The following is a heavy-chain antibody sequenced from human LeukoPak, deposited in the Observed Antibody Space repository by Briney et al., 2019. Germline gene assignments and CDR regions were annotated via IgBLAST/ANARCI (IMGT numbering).Heavy chain of an antibody. Sequence: PGGSLRLSCAASGFTFSSYWMHWVRQAPGKGLVRVSRINSDGSSTSCADSVRGRFSISRDNAKNTLYLQMNSLRAEDTAVYYCARGLSGYASSLGYWGQGTLVTVSA. V-gene: IGHV3-74*01. CDR2: INSDGSST. D-gene: IGHD6-6*01. J-gene: IGHJ4*02. CDR3: ARGLSGYASSLGY. CDR1: GFTFSSYW.